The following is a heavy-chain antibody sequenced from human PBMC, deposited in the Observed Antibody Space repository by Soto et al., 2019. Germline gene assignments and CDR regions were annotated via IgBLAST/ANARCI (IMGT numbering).Heavy chain of an antibody. J-gene: IGHJ4*02. CDR3: AKDNTDPGIAAAGTLIDY. Sequence: GGSLRLSCAASGFTFSSYAMSWVRQAPGKGLEWVSAISGSGGSTYYADSVKGRFTISRDNSKNTLYLQMNSLRAEDTAVYYCAKDNTDPGIAAAGTLIDYWGQGTLVTVSS. CDR2: ISGSGGST. CDR1: GFTFSSYA. V-gene: IGHV3-23*01. D-gene: IGHD6-13*01.